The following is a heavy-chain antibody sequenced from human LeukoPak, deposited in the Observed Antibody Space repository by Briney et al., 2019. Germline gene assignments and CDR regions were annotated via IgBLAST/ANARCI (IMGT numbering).Heavy chain of an antibody. D-gene: IGHD3-16*01. CDR3: ASSSLRGSDAFDI. CDR1: GGSFSGYY. V-gene: IGHV4-34*01. J-gene: IGHJ3*02. CDR2: INHSGST. Sequence: SETLSLTCAVYGGSFSGYYWSWIRQPPGKGLEWIGEINHSGSTNYNPSLKSRVTISVDTSKNQFSLQLNSVTPEDTAVYYCASSSLRGSDAFDIWGQGTMVTVSS.